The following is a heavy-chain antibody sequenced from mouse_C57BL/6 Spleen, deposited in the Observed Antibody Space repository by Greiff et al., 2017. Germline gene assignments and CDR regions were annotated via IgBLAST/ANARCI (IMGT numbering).Heavy chain of an antibody. V-gene: IGHV1-82*01. J-gene: IGHJ3*01. D-gene: IGHD1-1*01. Sequence: QVQLQQSGPELVKPGASVKISCKASGYAFSSSWMNWVKQRPGKGLEWIGRIYPGDGDTNYNGKFKGKATLTADKSSSTAYMQLSSLTSEDSAVYFCARHDYYGSSPWFAYWGQGTLVTVSA. CDR2: IYPGDGDT. CDR1: GYAFSSSW. CDR3: ARHDYYGSSPWFAY.